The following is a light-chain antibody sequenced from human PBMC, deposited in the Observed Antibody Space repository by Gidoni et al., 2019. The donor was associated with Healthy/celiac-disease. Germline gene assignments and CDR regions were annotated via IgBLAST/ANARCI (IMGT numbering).Light chain of an antibody. CDR2: AAS. J-gene: IGKJ4*01. CDR3: QQRYSTPLLT. Sequence: DIHMTQSPSSLSASVGDRVTITCRASQSISSYLNWYQHKPGKAPKLLIYAASSLQSGVPSRFSGSGSGTDFTLTISSLQPEDFATYYCQQRYSTPLLTFGGGTKVEIK. CDR1: QSISSY. V-gene: IGKV1-39*01.